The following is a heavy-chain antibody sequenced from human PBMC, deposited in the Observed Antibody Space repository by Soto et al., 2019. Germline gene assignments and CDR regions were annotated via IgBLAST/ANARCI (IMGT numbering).Heavy chain of an antibody. J-gene: IGHJ6*02. CDR3: ARDNMATFDYHYYGMDV. D-gene: IGHD5-12*01. V-gene: IGHV4-61*01. CDR2: VHFSGGT. Sequence: SETLSLTCSVSGGSVSGGSYQWTWIRQAPGKGLEWIGYVHFSGGTNYNPSLESRVTITIDTARDQFSLKLTSLTAADTAVYFCARDNMATFDYHYYGMDVWGQGTTVTVSS. CDR1: GGSVSGGSYQ.